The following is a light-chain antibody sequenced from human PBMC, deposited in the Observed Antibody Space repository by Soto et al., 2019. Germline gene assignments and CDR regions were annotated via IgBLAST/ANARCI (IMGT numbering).Light chain of an antibody. Sequence: EIVLTQSPAAMSASPGERVTLSCWSSQSVSTFLAWFQQKPGQPPRLLIYNASNRTTGIPARFSGSGSGTDFTLTISSLEPEDFAVYYCQQRGDWPTITFGQGTRVDIK. CDR1: QSVSTF. CDR3: QQRGDWPTIT. CDR2: NAS. J-gene: IGKJ5*01. V-gene: IGKV3-11*01.